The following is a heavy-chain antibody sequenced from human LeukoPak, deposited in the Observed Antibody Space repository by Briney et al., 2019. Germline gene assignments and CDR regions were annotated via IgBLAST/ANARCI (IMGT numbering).Heavy chain of an antibody. CDR3: VRDNPRCCGVIPANIDDY. Sequence: GGSLRLSCATSGFIFRDYWMSWVRQVPGKGLEWVASISQDAGGTTYLDSVKGRFTISRDNAKNSLHLQMHSLRAEDTAVYYCVRDNPRCCGVIPANIDDYWGQGTLVTVSS. CDR1: GFIFRDYW. J-gene: IGHJ4*02. D-gene: IGHD2-15*01. CDR2: ISQDAGGT. V-gene: IGHV3-7*01.